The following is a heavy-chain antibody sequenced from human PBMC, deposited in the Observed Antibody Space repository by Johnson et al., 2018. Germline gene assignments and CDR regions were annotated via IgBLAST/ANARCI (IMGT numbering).Heavy chain of an antibody. CDR1: GFTFSSYG. CDR3: ARVRRIVVVDDAFDI. D-gene: IGHD3-22*01. V-gene: IGHV3-33*01. CDR2: IWYDGSNK. Sequence: QVQLVQSGGGLVQPGRSLRLSCAASGFTFSSYGMHWVRQAPGKGLEWVAVIWYDGSNKYYADSVKGRFTVSRDNSKNTLYLQMNSLRAEDTTVYYCARVRRIVVVDDAFDIWGQGTMVTVSS. J-gene: IGHJ3*02.